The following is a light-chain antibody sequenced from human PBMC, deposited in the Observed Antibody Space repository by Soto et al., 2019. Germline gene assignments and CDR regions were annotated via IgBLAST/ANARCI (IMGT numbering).Light chain of an antibody. CDR3: QQYNNWPPWT. Sequence: EIVLTHSPGTLSLSPCEGATLSSSASQSVSSSYLAWYQQKPGQAPRLLIYGASSRATGIPDRFSGSGSGTEFTLTISSLQSEDFAVYYCQQYNNWPPWTFGQGTKVDIK. J-gene: IGKJ1*01. V-gene: IGKV3-20*01. CDR1: QSVSSSY. CDR2: GAS.